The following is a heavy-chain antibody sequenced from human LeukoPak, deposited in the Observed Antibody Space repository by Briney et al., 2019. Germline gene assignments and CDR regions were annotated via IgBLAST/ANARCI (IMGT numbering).Heavy chain of an antibody. V-gene: IGHV3-53*01. J-gene: IGHJ4*02. Sequence: GGSLRLSCAASGFTVSTNYMSWVSQAPGKGLEWVSVIYSGGSTYYADSVKGRFTISRDNSKNTLYLQMNSLRAEDTAVYYCTRGGSSGWYALGYWGQGTLVTVSS. CDR1: GFTVSTNY. D-gene: IGHD6-19*01. CDR3: TRGGSSGWYALGY. CDR2: IYSGGST.